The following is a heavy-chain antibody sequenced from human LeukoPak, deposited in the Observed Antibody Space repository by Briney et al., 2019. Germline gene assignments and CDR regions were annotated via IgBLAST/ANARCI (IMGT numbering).Heavy chain of an antibody. CDR3: TREARAGNWFDP. J-gene: IGHJ5*02. CDR2: INPDSGGT. CDR1: GYTFTDYY. Sequence: GASVKVSCKASGYTFTDYYIHWVRQAPGQRLEWVGWINPDSGGTNYAQNFQGRVTMTRDTSISTVYMELSRLRSDDTAVFYCTREARAGNWFDPWGQGTLVTVSS. V-gene: IGHV1-2*02.